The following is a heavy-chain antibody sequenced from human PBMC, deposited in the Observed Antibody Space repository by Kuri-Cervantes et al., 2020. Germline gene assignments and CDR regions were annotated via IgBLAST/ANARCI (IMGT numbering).Heavy chain of an antibody. CDR2: ISYDGSNK. V-gene: IGHV3-30*03. J-gene: IGHJ6*02. CDR3: ARAPYCGGDCSLDYGMDV. D-gene: IGHD2-21*02. Sequence: GESLKISCAASGCTFSSYGMHWVRQAPGKGLEWVAVISYDGSNKYYADSVKGRFTISRDNSKNTLYLQMNSLRAEDTAVYYCARAPYCGGDCSLDYGMDVWGQGTTVTVSS. CDR1: GCTFSSYG.